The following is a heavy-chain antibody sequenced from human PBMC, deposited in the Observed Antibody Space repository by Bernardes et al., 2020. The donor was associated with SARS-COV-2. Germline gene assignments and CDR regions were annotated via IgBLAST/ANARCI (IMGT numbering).Heavy chain of an antibody. V-gene: IGHV4-39*01. CDR2: IFYSGST. CDR3: ARQDFIAAAGTRWFDP. D-gene: IGHD6-13*01. Sequence: SETLSLTCIVSGGSISSSFYYWGWLLQPPGKGLEWIGSIFYSGSTHYNPSLKSRVTISVDTSKNQFSLKLSSVTAADTAVYHCARQDFIAAAGTRWFDPWGQGTLVTVSS. J-gene: IGHJ5*02. CDR1: GGSISSSFYY.